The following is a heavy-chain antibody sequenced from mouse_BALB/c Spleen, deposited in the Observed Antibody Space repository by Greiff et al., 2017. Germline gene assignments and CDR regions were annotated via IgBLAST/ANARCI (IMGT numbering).Heavy chain of an antibody. CDR3: SRYYYGSSYAMDY. J-gene: IGHJ4*01. CDR1: GYTFTSYV. Sequence: VQLQQSGPELVKPGASVKMSCKASGYTFTSYVMHWVKQKPGQGLEWIGYINPYNDGTKYNEKFKGKATLTSDKSSSTAYMELSSLTSEDSAVYDCSRYYYGSSYAMDYWGQGTSVTVSS. D-gene: IGHD1-1*01. V-gene: IGHV1-14*01. CDR2: INPYNDGT.